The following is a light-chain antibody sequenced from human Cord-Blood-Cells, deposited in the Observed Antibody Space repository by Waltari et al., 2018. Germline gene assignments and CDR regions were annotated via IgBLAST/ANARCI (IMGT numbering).Light chain of an antibody. CDR3: CSYADPWV. Sequence: QSALTQPASVSGSPGQSITISCTGTSSDVGSYNLVSWYQQHPGKAPKLMIYEGSKRPSGVSNRFSGSKSGNTASLTISGLQAEDEADYYCCSYADPWVFGGGTKLTVL. J-gene: IGLJ3*02. CDR2: EGS. CDR1: SSDVGSYNL. V-gene: IGLV2-23*01.